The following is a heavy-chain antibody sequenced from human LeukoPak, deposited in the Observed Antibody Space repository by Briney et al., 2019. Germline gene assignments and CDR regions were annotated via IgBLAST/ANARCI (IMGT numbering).Heavy chain of an antibody. CDR2: ISPSGSIP. CDR3: ARDLDWGAFDA. CDR1: GFTFSRHG. Sequence: GGTLRLSCAASGFTFSRHGINWVRPAPGRELPWVSGISPSGSIPYYADSVKGRFTISRDNSKNTVSLHMNSLKAEDTALYYCARDLDWGAFDAWGQGTLFTVSS. J-gene: IGHJ5*02. D-gene: IGHD3-9*01. V-gene: IGHV3-23*01.